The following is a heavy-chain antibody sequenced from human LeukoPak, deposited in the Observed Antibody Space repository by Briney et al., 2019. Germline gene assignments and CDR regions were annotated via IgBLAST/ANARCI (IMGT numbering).Heavy chain of an antibody. CDR1: GYSFNTYW. D-gene: IGHD3-10*01. Sequence: SGESLKISCKGSGYSFNTYWIGWVRQMPGRGLEWMGIIYPGDSDTRYSPSFQGQVTISADKSISTAYLQWSSLKAPDTAMYYCARHHGSGTTFDYWGQGTLVTVSS. J-gene: IGHJ4*02. V-gene: IGHV5-51*01. CDR3: ARHHGSGTTFDY. CDR2: IYPGDSDT.